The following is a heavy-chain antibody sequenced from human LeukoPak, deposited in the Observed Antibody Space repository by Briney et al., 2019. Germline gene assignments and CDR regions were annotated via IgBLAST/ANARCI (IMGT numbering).Heavy chain of an antibody. CDR1: GFTFSTYS. V-gene: IGHV3-48*01. CDR2: ISAASWGI. J-gene: IGHJ4*02. Sequence: GGSLRLSCAASGFTFSTYSMTWVRQAPGKGLEWISYISAASWGIKYADSVKGRFTTSRDNAKNSVFLQMSSLRPEDTAVYYCAKDRTKIGSRSSGPNFDYWGQGTLVTVSS. D-gene: IGHD6-19*01. CDR3: AKDRTKIGSRSSGPNFDY.